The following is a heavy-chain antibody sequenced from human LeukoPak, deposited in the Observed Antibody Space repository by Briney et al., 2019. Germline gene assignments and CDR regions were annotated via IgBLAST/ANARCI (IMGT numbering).Heavy chain of an antibody. V-gene: IGHV1-46*01. Sequence: ASVKVSCKASGYAFTSYYMHWVRQAPGQGLEWMGIINPSGGSTSYAQKFQGRVTMTRDTSTSTVYMELSSLRSEDTAVYYCAREMVPQKGVGDFDYWGQGTLVTVSS. CDR1: GYAFTSYY. CDR2: INPSGGST. CDR3: AREMVPQKGVGDFDY. D-gene: IGHD3-10*01. J-gene: IGHJ4*02.